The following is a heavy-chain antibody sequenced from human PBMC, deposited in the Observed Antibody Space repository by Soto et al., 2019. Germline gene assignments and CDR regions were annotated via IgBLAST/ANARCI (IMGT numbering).Heavy chain of an antibody. J-gene: IGHJ4*02. V-gene: IGHV3-15*01. CDR3: KTGGD. CDR2: IKSKTNGGTT. CDR1: GFTFSSAW. D-gene: IGHD2-8*02. Sequence: EVQLVESGGGLVKPGGSLRLSCAASGFTFSSAWMSWVRQAPGKGLHWDGHIKSKTNGGTTDYAAPVKGRFTISRDDSQNTLYLQMNSLKTEDTAVYYFKTGGDWGQGTLVTVS.